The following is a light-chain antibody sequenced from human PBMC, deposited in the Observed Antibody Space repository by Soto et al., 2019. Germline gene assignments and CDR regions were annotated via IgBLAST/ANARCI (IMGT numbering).Light chain of an antibody. Sequence: EIVLTQSPGTLSLSPGERGTLSCRASHSISSNYLVWYQQKPGQAPRLLIYAASSRATGIPDRFSGSGSGTDFTLTISRLEPADFAVYYFQQYGSSRWTFGQGTKVEIK. J-gene: IGKJ1*01. CDR2: AAS. CDR3: QQYGSSRWT. CDR1: HSISSNY. V-gene: IGKV3-20*01.